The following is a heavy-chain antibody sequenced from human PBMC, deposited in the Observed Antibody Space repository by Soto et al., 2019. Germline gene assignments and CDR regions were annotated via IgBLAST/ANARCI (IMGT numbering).Heavy chain of an antibody. V-gene: IGHV1-69*13. D-gene: IGHD3-9*01. J-gene: IGHJ5*02. Sequence: SVKVSCKASGGTFSSYASSWVRQAPGQGLEWMGGIIPIFGTANYAQKFQGRVTITADESTSTAYMELSSLRSEDTAVYYCAREIPNYDILTGYYYHWGQGTLVTVSS. CDR2: IIPIFGTA. CDR3: AREIPNYDILTGYYYH. CDR1: GGTFSSYA.